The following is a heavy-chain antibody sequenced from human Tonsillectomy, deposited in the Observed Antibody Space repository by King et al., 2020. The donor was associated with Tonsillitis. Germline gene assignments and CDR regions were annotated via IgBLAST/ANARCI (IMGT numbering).Heavy chain of an antibody. CDR3: AKDHYYHSSCYYYHY. Sequence: VQLVESGGGLVQPGGSLRLSCAASGFTFSSYAMSWVRQAPGKGLEWVSVIYSGGSSTYYADSVKGRFTISRDDSKNTLYLQLNSLRAEDTAVYYCAKDHYYHSSCYYYHYWGQGTLVTVSS. CDR1: GFTFSSYA. V-gene: IGHV3-23*03. D-gene: IGHD3-22*01. CDR2: IYSGGSST. J-gene: IGHJ4*02.